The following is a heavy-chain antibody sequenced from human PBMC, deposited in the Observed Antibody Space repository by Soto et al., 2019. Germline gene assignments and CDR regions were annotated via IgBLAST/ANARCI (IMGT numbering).Heavy chain of an antibody. CDR3: ARASYSSSHLGYYYYYGMDV. CDR1: GGTFSSYA. Sequence: ASVKVSCKASGGTFSSYAISWVRQAPGQGLEWMGGIIPIFGTANYAQKFQGRVTITADKSTSTAYMELSSLRSEDTAVYYCARASYSSSHLGYYYYYGMDVWGQGTTVTVSS. J-gene: IGHJ6*02. CDR2: IIPIFGTA. D-gene: IGHD6-6*01. V-gene: IGHV1-69*06.